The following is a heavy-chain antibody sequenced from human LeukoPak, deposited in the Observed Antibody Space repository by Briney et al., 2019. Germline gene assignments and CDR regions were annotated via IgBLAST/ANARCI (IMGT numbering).Heavy chain of an antibody. D-gene: IGHD3/OR15-3a*01. J-gene: IGHJ4*02. Sequence: SSETLSLTCTVSGVSISSSNSYWGWIRQPPGKGLEWIGSIYYSGNTYYNASLKSQVSISIDTSKNQFSLKLTSVTAADTAVYYCARQTGSGLFILPGGQGTLVTVSS. CDR1: GVSISSSNSY. CDR3: ARQTGSGLFILP. V-gene: IGHV4-39*01. CDR2: IYYSGNT.